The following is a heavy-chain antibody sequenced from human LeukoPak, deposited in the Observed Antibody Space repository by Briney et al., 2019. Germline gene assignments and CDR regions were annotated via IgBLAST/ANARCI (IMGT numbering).Heavy chain of an antibody. V-gene: IGHV4-38-2*01. D-gene: IGHD3-22*01. Sequence: SETLSLTCAVSGYSISSGDYWGWLRQPPGKGLEWIGSIYHSGSTYNNPSLKSRVTILVDTSKNQFSLKLGSVTAADTAVCYCARSPYYFDSSGYHGAYYFDYWGQGTLVTVSS. CDR1: GYSISSGDY. J-gene: IGHJ4*02. CDR3: ARSPYYFDSSGYHGAYYFDY. CDR2: IYHSGST.